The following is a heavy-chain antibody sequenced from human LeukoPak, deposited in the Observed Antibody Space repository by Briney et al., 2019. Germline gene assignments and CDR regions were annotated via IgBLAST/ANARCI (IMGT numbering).Heavy chain of an antibody. CDR1: GGSVSSGSYY. CDR2: IYYSGST. D-gene: IGHD2-15*01. CDR3: GGGNCSGGSCYSFDY. J-gene: IGHJ4*02. V-gene: IGHV4-61*01. Sequence: SETLSLTCTVSGGSVSSGSYYWSWIRQPPGKGLEWIGYIYYSGSTNYNPSLKSRVTISVDTSKNQFSLKLSSVTAADTAVYYCGGGNCSGGSCYSFDYWGQGTLVTVSS.